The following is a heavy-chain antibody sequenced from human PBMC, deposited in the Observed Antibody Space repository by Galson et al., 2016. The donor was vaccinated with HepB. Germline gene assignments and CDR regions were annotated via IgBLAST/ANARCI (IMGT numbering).Heavy chain of an antibody. Sequence: ETLSLTCSVSGVSVDSGDYYWIWIRQSPGKGLEWIGYIYYSGTINYNPSLKSRVSISLDTSKNQFSLNLSSVTAADTAVYYCAKETEFRRITIVGDAFNIWGQGKTVIVSS. D-gene: IGHD3-9*01. V-gene: IGHV4-61*08. J-gene: IGHJ3*02. CDR1: GVSVDSGDYY. CDR2: IYYSGTI. CDR3: AKETEFRRITIVGDAFNI.